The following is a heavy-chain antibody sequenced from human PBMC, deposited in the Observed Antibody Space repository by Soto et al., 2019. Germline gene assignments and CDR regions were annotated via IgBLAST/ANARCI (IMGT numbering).Heavy chain of an antibody. V-gene: IGHV1-8*01. D-gene: IGHD3-9*01. Sequence: ASVKVSCKASGYTFTSYDINWVRQATGQGLEWMGWMNPNSGNTGYAQKFQGRVTMTRNTSISTAYMELSSLRSEDTAVYYCAAASLRYFDWSRSAYYGMDVWGQGTTVTVSS. CDR2: MNPNSGNT. CDR1: GYTFTSYD. J-gene: IGHJ6*02. CDR3: AAASLRYFDWSRSAYYGMDV.